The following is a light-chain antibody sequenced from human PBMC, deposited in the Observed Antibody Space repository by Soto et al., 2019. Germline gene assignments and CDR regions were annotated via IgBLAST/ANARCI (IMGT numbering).Light chain of an antibody. CDR1: QSSSNF. V-gene: IGKV1-39*01. CDR2: ATS. J-gene: IGKJ5*01. Sequence: DIQMSQSPSSLSASVGYRFTITCRASQSSSNFLNWYQQKPGKAPKLLIYATSRLKSGVPSRFSGSGSGTDFTLTISSLQPEDFETYYCQQTNSIPITFGQGTRLEIK. CDR3: QQTNSIPIT.